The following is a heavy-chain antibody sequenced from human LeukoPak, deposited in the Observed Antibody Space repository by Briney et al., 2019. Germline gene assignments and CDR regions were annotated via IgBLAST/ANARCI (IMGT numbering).Heavy chain of an antibody. CDR3: ARFKVTVTSIP. Sequence: GGSLRLPCAASGFTFSDYWMHWVRQAPGKGLVWVSRINPDGSSASYADSVKGRFTISRDNAKNTLYLQMNSLRAEDTAVYYCARFKVTVTSIPWGQGTLVTVSS. V-gene: IGHV3-74*01. D-gene: IGHD4-11*01. CDR1: GFTFSDYW. J-gene: IGHJ5*02. CDR2: INPDGSSA.